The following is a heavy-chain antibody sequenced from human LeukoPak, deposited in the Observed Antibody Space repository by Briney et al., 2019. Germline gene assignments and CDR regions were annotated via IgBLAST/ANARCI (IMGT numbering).Heavy chain of an antibody. CDR3: ARKRGFDY. J-gene: IGHJ4*02. CDR1: GFTFSSYS. V-gene: IGHV3-7*01. CDR2: IKQDGSEK. Sequence: PGGSLRLSCAASGFTFSSYSMSWVRQAPGKGLEWVANIKQDGSEKYYVDSVKGRFTISRDNAKNSLYLQMNSLRAEDTAVYYCARKRGFDYWGQGTLVAVSS. D-gene: IGHD5-24*01.